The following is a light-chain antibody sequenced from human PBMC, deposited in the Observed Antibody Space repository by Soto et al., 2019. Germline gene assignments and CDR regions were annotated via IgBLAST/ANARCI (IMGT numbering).Light chain of an antibody. CDR2: DVA. J-gene: IGKJ1*01. Sequence: DIQMTQSPSTLPASVGDRVTITCRASQSISNWLARYQQKPGKAPKLPIFDVARLQGGVPSRFSGSGSGTEFHLTISSLQPDDFASYHCQQYNSYSQGTFGQGTKVEIK. V-gene: IGKV1-5*01. CDR3: QQYNSYSQGT. CDR1: QSISNW.